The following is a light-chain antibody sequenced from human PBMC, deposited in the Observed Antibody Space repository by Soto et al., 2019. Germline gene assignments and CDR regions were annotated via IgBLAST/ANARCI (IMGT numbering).Light chain of an antibody. CDR1: QSVSSR. Sequence: IVLTQSPRTLSLAPGERATLSCRASQSVSSRLAWYQQKPGQAPRLLISGASSRATGIPDSFSGSGSATDFTLTISRLEPEDFAVYYCQQYGSPPWTFGQGTKVDIK. CDR2: GAS. V-gene: IGKV3-20*01. J-gene: IGKJ1*01. CDR3: QQYGSPPWT.